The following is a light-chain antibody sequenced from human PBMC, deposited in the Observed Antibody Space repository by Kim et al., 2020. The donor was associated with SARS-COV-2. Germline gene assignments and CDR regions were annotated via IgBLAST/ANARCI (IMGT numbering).Light chain of an antibody. V-gene: IGKV3-20*01. Sequence: EIVLTQSPGTLSLSPGERATLTCRASQSVSSSYLAWYEQKPGQAPRLLIYGASSRATGIPDRFSGSGSGTDFTLTISRQEPEDFAVYYCQQYGRSPYTFGEETKLEI. J-gene: IGKJ2*01. CDR3: QQYGRSPYT. CDR1: QSVSSSY. CDR2: GAS.